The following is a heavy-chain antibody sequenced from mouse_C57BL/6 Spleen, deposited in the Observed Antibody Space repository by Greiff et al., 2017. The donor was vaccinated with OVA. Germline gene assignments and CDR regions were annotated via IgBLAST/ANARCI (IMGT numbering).Heavy chain of an antibody. CDR3: AREGLGYDGSLFGY. V-gene: IGHV3-6*01. J-gene: IGHJ2*01. CDR1: GYSITSGYY. Sequence: EVQLVESGPGLVKPSQSLSLTCSVTGYSITSGYYWNWIRQFPGNKLEWMGYISYDGSNNYNPSLKNRISITRDTSKNQFFLKLNSVTTEDTATYYCAREGLGYDGSLFGYWGQGTTLTVSS. CDR2: ISYDGSN. D-gene: IGHD2-3*01.